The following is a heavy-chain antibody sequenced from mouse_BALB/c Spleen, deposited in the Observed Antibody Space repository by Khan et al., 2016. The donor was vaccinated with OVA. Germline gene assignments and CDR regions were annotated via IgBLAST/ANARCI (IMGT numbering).Heavy chain of an antibody. J-gene: IGHJ2*01. V-gene: IGHV1S132*01. D-gene: IGHD6-1*01. CDR2: IYPGNDNS. CDR1: GYIFTSYW. CDR3: ASEEAMNHFDH. Sequence: QVQLQQSGAELVRPGASVKLSCKTSGYIFTSYWIHWVKQRSGQGLEWIARIYPGNDNSYYNEKFKDKATLTADKSSSTAYMQLSSLKSEDSAVYCCASEEAMNHFDHWGQGTTLTVSS.